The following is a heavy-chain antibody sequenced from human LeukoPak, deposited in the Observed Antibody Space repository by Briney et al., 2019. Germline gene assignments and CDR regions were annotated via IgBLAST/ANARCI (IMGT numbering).Heavy chain of an antibody. Sequence: SQTLSLTCTVSGGSISSGGYYWSWIRQHPGKGLEWIGYIYYSGSTYYNPSLKSRVTISVDTSKNQFSLKLSSVTAADTAVYYCARDFYGSNEGYFDYWGQGTLVTVSS. CDR2: IYYSGST. CDR1: GGSISSGGYY. D-gene: IGHD4-23*01. J-gene: IGHJ4*02. CDR3: ARDFYGSNEGYFDY. V-gene: IGHV4-31*03.